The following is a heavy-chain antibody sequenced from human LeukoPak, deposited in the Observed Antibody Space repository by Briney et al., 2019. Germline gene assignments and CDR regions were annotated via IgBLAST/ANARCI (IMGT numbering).Heavy chain of an antibody. CDR3: ARGPGIAVAGVFDY. Sequence: ASVKVSCKASGYAFSSYGINWVRQAPVQGLEWMGWISAYNGHTNYVQKMQGRVTMTTDTSTNTAYMELRSLRSDDTAVYYCARGPGIAVAGVFDYWGQGSLVTVSS. V-gene: IGHV1-18*04. D-gene: IGHD6-19*01. J-gene: IGHJ4*02. CDR2: ISAYNGHT. CDR1: GYAFSSYG.